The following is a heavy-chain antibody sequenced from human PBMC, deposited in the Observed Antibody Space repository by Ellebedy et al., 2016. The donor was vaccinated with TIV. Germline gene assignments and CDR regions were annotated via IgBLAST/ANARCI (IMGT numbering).Heavy chain of an antibody. CDR1: GFTFSSYA. CDR3: LIYFDY. CDR2: IKSKTDGGTT. V-gene: IGHV3-15*01. J-gene: IGHJ4*02. Sequence: GESLKISXAASGFTFSSYAMSWVRQAPGKGLEWVGRIKSKTDGGTTDYAAPVKGRFTISRDDSKNTLYLQMNSLKTEDTAVYYCLIYFDYWGQGTLVTVSS.